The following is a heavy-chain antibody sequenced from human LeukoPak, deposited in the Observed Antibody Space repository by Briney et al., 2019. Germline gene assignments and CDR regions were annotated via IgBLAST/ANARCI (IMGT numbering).Heavy chain of an antibody. Sequence: SETLSLTCTVCGGSVRSGSYYWSWIRQPPGKGLEWIGYIYYSGSTNYNPSLKSRVTISVDTSKNQFSLKLSSVTAADTAVYYCATYSSSWYYYYYGMDVWGQGTTVTVSS. V-gene: IGHV4-61*01. CDR1: GGSVRSGSYY. J-gene: IGHJ6*02. CDR3: ATYSSSWYYYYYGMDV. D-gene: IGHD6-13*01. CDR2: IYYSGST.